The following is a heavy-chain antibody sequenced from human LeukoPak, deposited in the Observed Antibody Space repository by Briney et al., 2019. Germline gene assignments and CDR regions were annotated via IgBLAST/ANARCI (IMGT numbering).Heavy chain of an antibody. V-gene: IGHV1-24*01. D-gene: IGHD2-15*01. J-gene: IGHJ4*02. CDR2: FDPEDGEA. CDR1: GDIPFELS. Sequence: GASVKVSCKISGDIPFELSVHWVRQAPGKGPEWMGTFDPEDGEAFYAQRFQGRVTLTEDTSRETAYMELSSLRSEDTAVYYCATVLGGLRECSVDYWGQGTPVTVSS. CDR3: ATVLGGLRECSVDY.